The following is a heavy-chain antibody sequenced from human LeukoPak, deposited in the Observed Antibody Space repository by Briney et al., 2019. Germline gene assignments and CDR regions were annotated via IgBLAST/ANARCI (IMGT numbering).Heavy chain of an antibody. CDR2: ISNSGST. CDR3: ARRKGVWGNYFDP. D-gene: IGHD3-16*01. J-gene: IGHJ5*02. CDR1: GASISNNISY. V-gene: IGHV4-39*02. Sequence: SETLSLTCTVSGASISNNISYWGWFRQSPGKGLDWIATISNSGSTFYNPSLKSRVTISLDTSNNHFSLRLKAVTAADTALYYCARRKGVWGNYFDPWGQGTLVTVSS.